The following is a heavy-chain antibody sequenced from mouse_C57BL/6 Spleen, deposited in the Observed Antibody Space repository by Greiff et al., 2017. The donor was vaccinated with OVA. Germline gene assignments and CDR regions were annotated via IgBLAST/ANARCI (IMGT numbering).Heavy chain of an antibody. Sequence: VQLKESGGGLVKPGGSLKLSCAASGFTFSDYGMHWVRPAPEKGLEWVAYISSGSSTLYYADTVKGRFTNARDNAQNTLFLQMTRLRSDDTAMYYFEKNVPDYYGPYFDYWGQGTTLTVSS. D-gene: IGHD1-1*01. V-gene: IGHV5-17*01. CDR3: EKNVPDYYGPYFDY. CDR1: GFTFSDYG. CDR2: ISSGSSTL. J-gene: IGHJ2*01.